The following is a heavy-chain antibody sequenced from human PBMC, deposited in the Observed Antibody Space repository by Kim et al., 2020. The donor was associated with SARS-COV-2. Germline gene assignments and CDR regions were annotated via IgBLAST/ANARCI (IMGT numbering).Heavy chain of an antibody. CDR3: ARAGYSSSWADY. J-gene: IGHJ4*02. D-gene: IGHD6-13*01. V-gene: IGHV4-30-2*04. Sequence: SHNPSVKSRVTISVDTSKNQFSLKLSSVTAADTAVYYCARAGYSSSWADYWGQGTLVTVSS.